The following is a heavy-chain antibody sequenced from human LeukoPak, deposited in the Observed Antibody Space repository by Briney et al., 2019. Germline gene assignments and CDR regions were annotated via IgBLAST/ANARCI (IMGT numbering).Heavy chain of an antibody. J-gene: IGHJ4*02. D-gene: IGHD3-22*01. CDR3: ARGPGRWLFDY. CDR1: GGSISSSSYY. Sequence: PSETLSLTCTVSGGSISSSSYYWGWIRQPPGKGLEWIGSIYYSGSTYYNPSLKSRVTISVDTSRNQFSLKLSSVTAADAAVYYCARGPGRWLFDYWGQGTLVTVSS. V-gene: IGHV4-39*01. CDR2: IYYSGST.